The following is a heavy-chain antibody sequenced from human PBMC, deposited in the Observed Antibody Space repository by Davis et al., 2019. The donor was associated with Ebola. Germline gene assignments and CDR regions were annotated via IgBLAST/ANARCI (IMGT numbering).Heavy chain of an antibody. CDR3: ARDQVAGTYYYGMDV. Sequence: GGSLRLSCAASGFTFNTYAMSWVRQAPGKGLEWVSSITATDGGTHYADSVKGRFTISRDNSKNTLYLQMNSLRAEDTAVYYCARDQVAGTYYYGMDVWGQGTTVTVSS. J-gene: IGHJ6*02. D-gene: IGHD6-19*01. V-gene: IGHV3-23*01. CDR2: ITATDGGT. CDR1: GFTFNTYA.